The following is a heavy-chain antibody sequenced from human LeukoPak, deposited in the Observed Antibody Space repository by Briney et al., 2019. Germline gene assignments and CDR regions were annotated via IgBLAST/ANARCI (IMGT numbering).Heavy chain of an antibody. CDR2: IHYSGST. J-gene: IGHJ6*03. CDR3: ARVPRSYYYYYYMDV. V-gene: IGHV4-59*08. D-gene: IGHD2-2*01. CDR1: GGSISSYY. Sequence: SETLSLTRTVSGGSISSYYWSWIRQPPGKGLEWIGYIHYSGSTNHNPSLKSRVTISVDTSKNQFSLKLSSVTAADTAVYYCARVPRSYYYYYYMDVWGKGTTVTVSS.